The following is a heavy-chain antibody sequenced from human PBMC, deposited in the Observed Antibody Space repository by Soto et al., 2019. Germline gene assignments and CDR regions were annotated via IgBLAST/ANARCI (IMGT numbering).Heavy chain of an antibody. V-gene: IGHV1-69*12. J-gene: IGHJ6*02. CDR1: GGTFSSFA. Sequence: QVLLVQSGAEVKKPGSSVRVSCKTSGGTFSSFAISWVRLAPGQGLEWMGVIVLMFAAPTYAQKFQGRVSITADESTRTAYMELSRLRSDDTAVYYCARDRVMRGNAYYYGMDVWGQGTTVTVSS. CDR2: IVLMFAAP. CDR3: ARDRVMRGNAYYYGMDV. D-gene: IGHD2-21*01.